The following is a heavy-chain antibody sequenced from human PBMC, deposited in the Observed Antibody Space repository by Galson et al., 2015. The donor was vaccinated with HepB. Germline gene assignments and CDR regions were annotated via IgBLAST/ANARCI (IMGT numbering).Heavy chain of an antibody. Sequence: SLRLSCAASGFTFDDYGMSWVRQAPGKGLEWVSGINWNGGSTGYADSVKGRFTISRDNAKNSLYLQMNSLRAEDTALYHCARVSPLEGYSGHWGQGTLVTVSS. J-gene: IGHJ4*02. D-gene: IGHD2-15*01. V-gene: IGHV3-20*01. CDR2: INWNGGST. CDR3: ARVSPLEGYSGH. CDR1: GFTFDDYG.